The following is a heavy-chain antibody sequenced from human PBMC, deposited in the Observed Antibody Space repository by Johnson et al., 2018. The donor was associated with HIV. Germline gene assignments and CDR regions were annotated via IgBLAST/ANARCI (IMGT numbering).Heavy chain of an antibody. CDR3: ARDNYCIGGVCDAFDI. D-gene: IGHD2-8*02. Sequence: VQLVESGGGLVKPGGSLRLSCAASGFTFTNAWMNWVRQATGQGLEWVGRIKCQTDGGTTDYAAPVKGEFPISRDNSRNTLYLQTTSLRAEDTAVYYCARDNYCIGGVCDAFDIWGQGTMVTVSS. CDR2: IKCQTDGGTT. CDR1: GFTFTNAW. J-gene: IGHJ3*02. V-gene: IGHV3-15*01.